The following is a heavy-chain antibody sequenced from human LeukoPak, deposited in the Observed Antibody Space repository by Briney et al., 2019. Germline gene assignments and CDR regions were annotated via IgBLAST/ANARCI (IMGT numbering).Heavy chain of an antibody. CDR1: GGSISTYF. CDR3: ARDRVDSSGYYYYYGIDV. CDR2: LYTSGST. D-gene: IGHD3-22*01. J-gene: IGHJ6*02. Sequence: SETLSLTCTVSGGSISTYFWSWIRQPAGKGLEWIGRLYTSGSTNYNPSLKSRLTMSADTSKNQFSLNLGSVTAADTAIYYCARDRVDSSGYYYYYGIDVWGQGTAVTVSS. V-gene: IGHV4-4*07.